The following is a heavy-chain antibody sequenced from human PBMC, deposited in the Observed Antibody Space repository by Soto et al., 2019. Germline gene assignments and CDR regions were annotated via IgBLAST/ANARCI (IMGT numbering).Heavy chain of an antibody. CDR2: IIPLFGTT. Sequence: QVQLVQSGAEVKKPGSSVKVSCKASGGTFSSYAFSWVRQAPGQGLEWMGGIIPLFGTTNYAQKFQGRVTITADESTSTAYMGLSSLRSEDTAVYYCAGVSSTGIGYGDNKPSWYFDLWGRGTLVTVSS. D-gene: IGHD4-17*01. J-gene: IGHJ2*01. CDR1: GGTFSSYA. V-gene: IGHV1-69*01. CDR3: AGVSSTGIGYGDNKPSWYFDL.